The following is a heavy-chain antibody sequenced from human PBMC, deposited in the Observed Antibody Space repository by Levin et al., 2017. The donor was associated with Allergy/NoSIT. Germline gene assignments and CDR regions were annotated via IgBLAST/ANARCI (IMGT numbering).Heavy chain of an antibody. Sequence: PGGSLRLSCAASGFAFHNYAMHWVRQAPGKGLEWVAVTSFDGRNSFYGDSVRGRFTISRDISESTLYLQMNSLRDEDTALYYSARDDTANPADSVTFYYSYYMDRWGQGTTVSVSS. J-gene: IGHJ6*03. V-gene: IGHV3-30*03. CDR1: GFAFHNYA. CDR2: TSFDGRNS. D-gene: IGHD2-21*02. CDR3: ARDDTANPADSVTFYYSYYMDR.